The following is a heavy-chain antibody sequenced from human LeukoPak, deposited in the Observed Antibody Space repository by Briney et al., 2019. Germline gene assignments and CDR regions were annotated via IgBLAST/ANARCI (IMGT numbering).Heavy chain of an antibody. Sequence: SETLSLTCAVSGGSISSYYWSWIRQSPGKGLEWIGYIYYSGSTNYNPSLKSRVTISVDTSKNQFSLKLSSVTAADTAVYYCARGTMEGYYYYYGMDVWGQGTTVTVSS. V-gene: IGHV4-59*12. D-gene: IGHD2-15*01. CDR3: ARGTMEGYYYYYGMDV. CDR2: IYYSGST. J-gene: IGHJ6*02. CDR1: GGSISSYY.